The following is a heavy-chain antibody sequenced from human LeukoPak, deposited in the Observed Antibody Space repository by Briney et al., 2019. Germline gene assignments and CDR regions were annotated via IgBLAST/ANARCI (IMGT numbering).Heavy chain of an antibody. CDR3: ARDYYDSSGYYWSAY. Sequence: GGSLRLSCATSGFTFSSYNMNWVRQAPGKGLEWISFININSDTIYYADSVKGRFTISRDNAKSSLFLQMTSLRAEDTAVYYCARDYYDSSGYYWSAYWGQGTLVTVSS. CDR2: ININSDTI. J-gene: IGHJ4*02. V-gene: IGHV3-48*01. CDR1: GFTFSSYN. D-gene: IGHD3-22*01.